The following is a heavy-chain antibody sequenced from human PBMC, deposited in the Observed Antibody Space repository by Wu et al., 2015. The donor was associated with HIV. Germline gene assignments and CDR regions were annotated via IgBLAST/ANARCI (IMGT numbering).Heavy chain of an antibody. CDR2: INPDSGDT. CDR3: ARDWQFQVTFGDYYMDI. V-gene: IGHV1-2*02. Sequence: QVQLVQSGTVMKKSGASVKVSCKTSGYTFTAYYIHWVRQAPGRGLEWMGWINPDSGDTKFAQTFQGRTTVTRDTSTNTVNLLLAGLRSNDTATYYCARDWQFQVTFGDYYMDIWGNGTTVIVS. J-gene: IGHJ6*03. CDR1: GYTFTAYY. D-gene: IGHD3-3*01.